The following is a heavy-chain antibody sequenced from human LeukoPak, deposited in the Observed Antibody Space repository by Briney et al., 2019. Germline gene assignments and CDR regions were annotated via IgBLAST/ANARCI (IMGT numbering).Heavy chain of an antibody. CDR3: ATGCYDYVGYFDY. Sequence: GGSLRLSCAASGFTFSSYWMSWVRQAPGKGLEWVANIKQDGSEKYYVDSVKGRFTISRDNAKNSLYLQMNSLRAEDTAVYYCATGCYDYVGYFDYWGQGTLVTVSS. CDR2: IKQDGSEK. D-gene: IGHD5-12*01. V-gene: IGHV3-7*01. J-gene: IGHJ4*02. CDR1: GFTFSSYW.